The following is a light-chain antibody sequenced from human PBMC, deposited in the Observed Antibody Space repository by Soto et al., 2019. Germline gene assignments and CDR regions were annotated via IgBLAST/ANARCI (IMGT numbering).Light chain of an antibody. Sequence: EIVLTQSPATLSLSPGERATLSCRASQSVYSYLAWYQQKPGQAPSLLIHDATNRATGIPTRFSGSGSGTDFTLTIGSLEPEDFAVYYCQHRSKVPFTFGPGTKVDIK. CDR2: DAT. J-gene: IGKJ3*01. V-gene: IGKV3-11*01. CDR1: QSVYSY. CDR3: QHRSKVPFT.